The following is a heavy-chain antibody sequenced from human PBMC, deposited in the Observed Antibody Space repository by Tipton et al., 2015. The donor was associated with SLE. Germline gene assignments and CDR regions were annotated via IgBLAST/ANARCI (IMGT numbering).Heavy chain of an antibody. CDR1: GGSFSGYY. Sequence: TLSLTCAVYGGSFSGYYWSWIRQPPGKGLEWIGEINHSGSTNYNPSLKSRVTISVDTSKNQFSLKLSSVTAADTAMYYCARGAVVAAGSSYSDFDLWGRGTLVTVSS. J-gene: IGHJ2*01. CDR3: ARGAVVAAGSSYSDFDL. CDR2: INHSGST. D-gene: IGHD6-13*01. V-gene: IGHV4-34*01.